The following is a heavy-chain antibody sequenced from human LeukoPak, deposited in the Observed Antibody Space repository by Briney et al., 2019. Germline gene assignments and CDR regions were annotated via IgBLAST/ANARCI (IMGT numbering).Heavy chain of an antibody. V-gene: IGHV1-69*13. Sequence: SVKVSCKASGGTLSSYAISWVRQAPGQGLEWMGGIIPIFGTANYAQKFQGRVTITADESTSTAYMELSSLRSEDTAVYYCAREGIAAAGYAFDIWGQGTMVTVSS. CDR3: AREGIAAAGYAFDI. D-gene: IGHD6-13*01. J-gene: IGHJ3*02. CDR2: IIPIFGTA. CDR1: GGTLSSYA.